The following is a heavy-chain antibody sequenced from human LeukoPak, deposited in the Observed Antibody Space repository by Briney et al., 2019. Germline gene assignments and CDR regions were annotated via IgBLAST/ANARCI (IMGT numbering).Heavy chain of an antibody. Sequence: PGGSLRLSCAASGYSFSIYAMHWVRQAPGKGLEWVATTSYHGSKKYFADSVKGRFAISRDNSRDTLYLQMNSLRSEDTATYYCARESTATTSSYFYMGVWGKGTTVTVSS. J-gene: IGHJ6*03. CDR3: ARESTATTSSYFYMGV. CDR2: TSYHGSKK. D-gene: IGHD2-2*01. CDR1: GYSFSIYA. V-gene: IGHV3-30*09.